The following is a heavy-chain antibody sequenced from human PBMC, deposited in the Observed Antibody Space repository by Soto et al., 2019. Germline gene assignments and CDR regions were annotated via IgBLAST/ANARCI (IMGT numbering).Heavy chain of an antibody. J-gene: IGHJ4*02. CDR2: ISSSSSTI. CDR3: TRDRWEGGSSWAVDY. Sequence: EVQLVESGGGLVQPGGSLRLSCAASGFTFSSYSMNWVRQAPGKGLEWVSYISSSSSTIYYADSVKGRFTISRDNAKNSLSNQKNRRRAEDTVVYYCTRDRWEGGSSWAVDYWGQGTLGTVSS. V-gene: IGHV3-48*01. CDR1: GFTFSSYS. D-gene: IGHD6-13*01.